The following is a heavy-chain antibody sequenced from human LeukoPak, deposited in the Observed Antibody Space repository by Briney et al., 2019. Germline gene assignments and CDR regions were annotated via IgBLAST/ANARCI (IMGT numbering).Heavy chain of an antibody. CDR3: AREFNGSPDY. V-gene: IGHV4-39*02. CDR1: GGSISSTTYS. Sequence: PSETLSLTCTVSGGSISSTTYSGSWSRQPPAKGLEWIASIRYSGRTYYKPSLKSRVTLSVDTSKNQLLLNLRSVTAADTAMYFCAREFNGSPDYLGQGTLVTASS. CDR2: IRYSGRT. D-gene: IGHD6-25*01. J-gene: IGHJ4*02.